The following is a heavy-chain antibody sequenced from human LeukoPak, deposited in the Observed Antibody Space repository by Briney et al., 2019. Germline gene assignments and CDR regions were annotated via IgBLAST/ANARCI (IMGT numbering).Heavy chain of an antibody. D-gene: IGHD5-24*01. CDR3: ARLSRMATTPDAFDI. Sequence: GESLKISCKGSGYRFTTYWIGWVRQMPGKGLEWMGIIYPGDSDTRYSPSFQGQVTISTDKSITTAYLQWSSLKASDTAMYYCARLSRMATTPDAFDIWGQGTMVSVSS. CDR2: IYPGDSDT. V-gene: IGHV5-51*01. CDR1: GYRFTTYW. J-gene: IGHJ3*02.